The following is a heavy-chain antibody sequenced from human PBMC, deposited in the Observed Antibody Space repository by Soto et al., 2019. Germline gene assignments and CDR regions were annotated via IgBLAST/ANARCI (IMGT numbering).Heavy chain of an antibody. Sequence: PGGALRLSCAASGFTFSSYCMHWVRQAPGKGLEWVAVIWYDGSNKYYADSVKGRFTISRDNSKNTLYLQMNSLRAEDTAVYYCARDLIAAAPAGYWGRGTLVTVSS. CDR1: GFTFSSYC. V-gene: IGHV3-33*01. D-gene: IGHD6-13*01. CDR3: ARDLIAAAPAGY. J-gene: IGHJ4*02. CDR2: IWYDGSNK.